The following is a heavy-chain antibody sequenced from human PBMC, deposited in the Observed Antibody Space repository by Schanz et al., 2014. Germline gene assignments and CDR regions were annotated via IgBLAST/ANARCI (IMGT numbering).Heavy chain of an antibody. CDR1: GFTFSDYY. CDR3: ARQRSYFYAMDV. Sequence: QVHLVESGGGVVQPGRSLRLSCAASGFTFSDYYMSWVRQAPGKGLEWVSYISSVGISKYYADPVKGRFTISRDSAKNSLYLQMNSLRAEDTAVYYCARQRSYFYAMDVWGQGTTVTVSS. V-gene: IGHV3-11*01. J-gene: IGHJ6*02. CDR2: ISSVGISK.